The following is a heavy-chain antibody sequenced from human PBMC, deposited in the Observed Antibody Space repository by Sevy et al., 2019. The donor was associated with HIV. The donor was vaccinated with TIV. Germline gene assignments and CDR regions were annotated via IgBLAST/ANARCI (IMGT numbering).Heavy chain of an antibody. CDR3: ARETVDGYNL. CDR1: GFTVSNNY. D-gene: IGHD5-12*01. CDR2: IYAGGNT. Sequence: GGSLRLSCAASGFTVSNNYISWVRQAPGKGLEWVSAIYAGGNTYFANSVEGRLTVSTDNSKNTVYLQMISLRAEDTAMYYCARETVDGYNLWGQGTLVTVSS. V-gene: IGHV3-53*01. J-gene: IGHJ4*02.